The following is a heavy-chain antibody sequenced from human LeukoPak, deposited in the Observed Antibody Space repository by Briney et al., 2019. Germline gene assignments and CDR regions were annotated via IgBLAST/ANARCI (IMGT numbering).Heavy chain of an antibody. CDR3: ARRRRIMITFGGVIVYTGFDY. CDR2: INHSGST. D-gene: IGHD3-16*02. V-gene: IGHV4-34*01. J-gene: IGHJ4*02. Sequence: SETLSLTCAVYGGSFSGYYWSWIRQPPGKGLEWIGEINHSGSTNYNPSLKSRVTISVDTSKNQFSLKLSSVTAADTAVYYCARRRRIMITFGGVIVYTGFDYWGQGTLVTVSS. CDR1: GGSFSGYY.